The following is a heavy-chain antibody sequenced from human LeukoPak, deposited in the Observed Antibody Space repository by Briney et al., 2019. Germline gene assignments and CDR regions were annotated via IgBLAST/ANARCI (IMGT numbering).Heavy chain of an antibody. J-gene: IGHJ4*02. CDR3: AREYSSSCIDY. CDR2: INHSGST. V-gene: IGHV4-34*01. Sequence: SETLSLTCAVYGGSISGYYWSWIRQPPGKGLEWIGEINHSGSTNYNPSLKSRVTISVDTSKNQFSLKLSSVTAADTAVYYCAREYSSSCIDYWGQGTLVTVSS. D-gene: IGHD6-13*01. CDR1: GGSISGYY.